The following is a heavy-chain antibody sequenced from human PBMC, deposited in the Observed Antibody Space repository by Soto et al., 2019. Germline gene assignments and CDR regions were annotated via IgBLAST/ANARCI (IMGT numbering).Heavy chain of an antibody. V-gene: IGHV3-7*01. Sequence: GGSLRLSCAASGFTFSSYWMSWVRQAPGKGLEWVANIKQDGSEKYYVDSVKGRFTISRDNAKNSLYLQMNSLRAEDTAVYYCARDHQYNWNYFDYWGQGTLVTVSS. CDR1: GFTFSSYW. D-gene: IGHD1-20*01. CDR3: ARDHQYNWNYFDY. CDR2: IKQDGSEK. J-gene: IGHJ4*02.